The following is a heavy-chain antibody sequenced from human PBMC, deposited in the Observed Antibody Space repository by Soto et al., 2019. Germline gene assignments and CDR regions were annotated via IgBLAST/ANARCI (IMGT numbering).Heavy chain of an antibody. Sequence: QVQLVESGGGLVKPGGSLRLSCAASGFTFSAYYMSWIRQAPGKGLEWVSYICSSGITIYYAASVKGRFTISRDNAKNRLNRQMNSLGAEDTAGNYCAGAEYSSSSGENNWFDPWGQGTLVTVSS. CDR2: ICSSGITI. CDR1: GFTFSAYY. D-gene: IGHD6-6*01. CDR3: AGAEYSSSSGENNWFDP. V-gene: IGHV3-11*01. J-gene: IGHJ5*02.